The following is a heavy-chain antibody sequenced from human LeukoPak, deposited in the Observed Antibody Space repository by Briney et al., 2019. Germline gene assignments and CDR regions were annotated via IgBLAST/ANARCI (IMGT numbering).Heavy chain of an antibody. CDR3: ARPYDLYGGYFDY. J-gene: IGHJ4*02. CDR1: GGTFSSYA. Sequence: GSSVKVSCKASGGTFSSYAISWVRQAPGQGLEWMGGIIPIFGTANYAQKFQGRVTITADESTSTAYMELRSLKSDDTAVYYCARPYDLYGGYFDYWGQGTLVTVSS. V-gene: IGHV1-69*01. D-gene: IGHD3-3*01. CDR2: IIPIFGTA.